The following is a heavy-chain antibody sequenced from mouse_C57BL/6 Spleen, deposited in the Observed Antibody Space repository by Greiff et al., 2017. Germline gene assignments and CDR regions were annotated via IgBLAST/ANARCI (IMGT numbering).Heavy chain of an antibody. CDR1: GFTFSSYT. Sequence: EVQLVESGGGLVKPGGSLKLSCAASGFTFSSYTMSWVRQTPEKRLEWVATISGGGGNTYYPDSVKGRFTISRDNAKNTLCLQMSSLRSEDTALYYCARDDYFAYWGQGTLVTVSA. CDR3: ARDDYFAY. D-gene: IGHD2-4*01. CDR2: ISGGGGNT. J-gene: IGHJ3*01. V-gene: IGHV5-9*01.